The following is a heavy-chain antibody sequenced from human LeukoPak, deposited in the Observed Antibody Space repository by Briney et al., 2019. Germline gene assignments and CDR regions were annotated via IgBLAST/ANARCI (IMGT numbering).Heavy chain of an antibody. CDR2: INPNSGGT. V-gene: IGHV1-2*02. J-gene: IGHJ4*02. CDR1: GYTFTGYY. Sequence: GASVKVSCKASGYTFTGYYMHWLRQAPGQGLEWMGWINPNSGGTNYAQKFQGRVTMTRDTSISTAYMELSRLRSDDTAVYYCARGNGVVARGPDYWGQGTLVTVSS. CDR3: ARGNGVVARGPDY. D-gene: IGHD2-15*01.